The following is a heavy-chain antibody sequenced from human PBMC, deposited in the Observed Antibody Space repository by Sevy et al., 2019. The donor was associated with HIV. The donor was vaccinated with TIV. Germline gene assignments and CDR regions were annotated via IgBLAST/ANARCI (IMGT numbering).Heavy chain of an antibody. CDR2: ISSSGSTI. V-gene: IGHV3-11*01. D-gene: IGHD3-22*01. CDR3: ARSDSSGYYMWGAFDI. Sequence: GGSLRLSCAASGFTFSDYYMSRIRQAPRKGLEWVSYISSSGSTIYYADSVKGRFTISRDNAKNSLYLQMNSLRAEDTAVYYCARSDSSGYYMWGAFDIWGQGTMVTVSS. CDR1: GFTFSDYY. J-gene: IGHJ3*02.